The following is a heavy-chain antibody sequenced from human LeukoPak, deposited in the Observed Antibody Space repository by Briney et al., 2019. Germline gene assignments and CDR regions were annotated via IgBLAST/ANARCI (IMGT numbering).Heavy chain of an antibody. V-gene: IGHV3-21*01. J-gene: IGHJ6*02. CDR3: ARSYMVNFISLYYYGMDV. CDR2: ISSSSSYI. CDR1: GFTFSSYS. Sequence: PGGSLRLSCAASGFTFSSYSMNWARQAPGKGLEWVSSISSSSSYIYYADSVKGRFTISRDNAKNSLYLQMNSLRAEDTAVYYCARSYMVNFISLYYYGMDVWGQGTTVTVSS. D-gene: IGHD5-18*01.